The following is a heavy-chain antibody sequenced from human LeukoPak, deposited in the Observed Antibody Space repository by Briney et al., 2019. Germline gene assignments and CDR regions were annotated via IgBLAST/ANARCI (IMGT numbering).Heavy chain of an antibody. Sequence: ASVKVSCKASGYTFTDYYIHWVRQAPGQGLEWMGWINPHSGGTIYAQKFQGRVTMTRDTSITTAYMELSRLRSDDTAVYFCARRRVAATEASFDYWGQGTLVTVSS. J-gene: IGHJ4*02. CDR3: ARRRVAATEASFDY. D-gene: IGHD6-13*01. V-gene: IGHV1-2*02. CDR2: INPHSGGT. CDR1: GYTFTDYY.